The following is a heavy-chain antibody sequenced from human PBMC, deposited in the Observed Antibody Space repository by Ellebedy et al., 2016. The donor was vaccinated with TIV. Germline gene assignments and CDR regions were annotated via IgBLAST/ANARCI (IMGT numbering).Heavy chain of an antibody. CDR3: ATDQQDLLPFDY. V-gene: IGHV3-23*01. CDR1: GFTFTTYA. D-gene: IGHD6-13*01. J-gene: IGHJ4*02. CDR2: VSSSGGST. Sequence: GGSLRLXXAASGFTFTTYAMSWVRQAPGKGLEWVSTVSSSGGSTYYADSVKGRFTISRDNSKNTLYLQMNSLRAEDTAVYYCATDQQDLLPFDYWGQGTLVTVSS.